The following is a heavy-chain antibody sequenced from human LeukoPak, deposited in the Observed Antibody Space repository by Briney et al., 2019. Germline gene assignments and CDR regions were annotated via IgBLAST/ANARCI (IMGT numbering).Heavy chain of an antibody. CDR2: ISGSGGST. Sequence: GGSLRLSCAASGFTFSSYAMSWVRQAPGKGLEWVSAISGSGGSTYYADSVKGRFTISRDNSKNTLYLQMNSLRAEDTAVYYCAKMGVCSSYGLRCRFDYWGQGTLVTVSS. V-gene: IGHV3-23*01. CDR3: AKMGVCSSYGLRCRFDY. D-gene: IGHD4-11*01. J-gene: IGHJ4*02. CDR1: GFTFSSYA.